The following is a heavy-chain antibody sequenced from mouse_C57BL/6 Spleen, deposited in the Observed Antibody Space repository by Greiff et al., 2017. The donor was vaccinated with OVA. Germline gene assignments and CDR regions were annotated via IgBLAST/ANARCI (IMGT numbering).Heavy chain of an antibody. D-gene: IGHD2-4*01. CDR2: IDPSDSYT. CDR3: ARGGYYDYEGGYAMDY. Sequence: VQLQQPGAELVMPGASVKLSCKASGYTFTSYWMHWVKQRPGQGLEWIGEIDPSDSYTNYNQKFKGKSTLTVDKSSSTAYMQHSSLTSEDSAVYYFARGGYYDYEGGYAMDYWGQGTSVTVSS. CDR1: GYTFTSYW. V-gene: IGHV1-69*01. J-gene: IGHJ4*01.